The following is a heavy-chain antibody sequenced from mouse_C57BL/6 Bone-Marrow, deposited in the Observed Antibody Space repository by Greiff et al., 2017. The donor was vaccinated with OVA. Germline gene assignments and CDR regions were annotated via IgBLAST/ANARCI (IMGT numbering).Heavy chain of an antibody. J-gene: IGHJ4*01. CDR1: EYAFPSHD. V-gene: IGHV5-2*01. Sequence: EVHLVESGGGLVQPGASLKLSCESYEYAFPSHDMSWVRKTPEKSLELVAAINSDGGSTYYPDTMESRFIISRDNTKKTLYLQMSSLRSEDAALYYCARQRDYYAMDYWGQGTSVTVSS. CDR3: ARQRDYYAMDY. CDR2: INSDGGST.